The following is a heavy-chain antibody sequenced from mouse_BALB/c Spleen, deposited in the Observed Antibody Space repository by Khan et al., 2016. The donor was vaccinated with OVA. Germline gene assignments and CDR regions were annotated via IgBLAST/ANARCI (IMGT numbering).Heavy chain of an antibody. CDR3: ANGNYGWFAY. J-gene: IGHJ3*01. CDR1: GFTFSTFV. CDR2: ISSAATYT. D-gene: IGHD2-1*01. Sequence: EVELVESGGGLVEPGGSLKLSCAASGFTFSTFVMSWVRQTPEKRLEWVATISSAATYTYYPASVKGRFNISRDNAKNTLYLQMNSLRSEDTAIYYCANGNYGWFAYWGQGTLVTVSA. V-gene: IGHV5-9-1*01.